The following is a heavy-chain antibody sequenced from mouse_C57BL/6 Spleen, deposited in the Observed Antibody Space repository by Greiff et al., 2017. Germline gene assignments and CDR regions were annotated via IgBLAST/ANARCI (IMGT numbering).Heavy chain of an antibody. CDR1: GFTFSDYY. CDR2: ISNGGGST. V-gene: IGHV5-12*01. Sequence: EVQLVESGGGLVQPGGSLKLSCAASGFTFSDYYMYWVRQTPEKRLELVAYISNGGGSTYYPDTVKGRFTISRDNAKNTLYLQMSRLKSEDTAMYYCARPDYYGSSAWFAYWGQGTLVTVSA. J-gene: IGHJ3*01. CDR3: ARPDYYGSSAWFAY. D-gene: IGHD1-1*01.